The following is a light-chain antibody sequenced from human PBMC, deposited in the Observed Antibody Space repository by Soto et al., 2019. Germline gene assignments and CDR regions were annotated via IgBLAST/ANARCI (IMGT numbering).Light chain of an antibody. CDR2: GAS. CDR1: QTISSN. V-gene: IGKV3-15*01. CDR3: QQYNNWPLFT. J-gene: IGKJ3*01. Sequence: EIVMTQSPATLSVSPGDKATLSCRASQTISSNLAWYQQKPGQAPRLLIYGASTRATGIPARFSGSGSETEFTLTISSLQSADFAVYYCQQYNNWPLFTFGPGTKVDIK.